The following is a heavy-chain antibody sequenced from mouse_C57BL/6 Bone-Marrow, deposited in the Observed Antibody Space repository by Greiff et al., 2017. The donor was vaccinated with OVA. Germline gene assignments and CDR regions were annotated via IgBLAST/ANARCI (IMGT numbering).Heavy chain of an antibody. CDR1: GYTFTSYW. Sequence: QVQLQQPGAELVKPGASVKMSCKASGYTFTSYWITWVKQRPGQGLEWIGDIYPGSGSTNYNEKFKSKATLTVDTSSSTAYMQLSSLTSEDSAVYYCARCNFLIYDGYSFAYWGQGTLVTVSA. CDR3: ARCNFLIYDGYSFAY. J-gene: IGHJ3*01. CDR2: IYPGSGST. D-gene: IGHD2-3*01. V-gene: IGHV1-55*01.